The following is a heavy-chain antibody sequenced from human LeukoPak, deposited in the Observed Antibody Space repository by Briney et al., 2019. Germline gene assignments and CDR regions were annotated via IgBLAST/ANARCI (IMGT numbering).Heavy chain of an antibody. CDR1: GYRFATSW. CDR2: IYPDDSDS. J-gene: IGHJ6*02. D-gene: IGHD3-10*01. V-gene: IGHV5-51*01. Sequence: GESLKISCKGSGYRFATSWIAWVRQMPGKGLEWMGIIYPDDSDSRYSPSFEGQVTFSVDKSISTAYLQWGSLKASDTAIYYCARGAYGSGSSYNYYGMDVWGQGTPVTVSS. CDR3: ARGAYGSGSSYNYYGMDV.